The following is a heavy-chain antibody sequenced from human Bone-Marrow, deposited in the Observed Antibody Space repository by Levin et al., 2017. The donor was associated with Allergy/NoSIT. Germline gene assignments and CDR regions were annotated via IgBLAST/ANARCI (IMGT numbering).Heavy chain of an antibody. CDR1: GGSISSGGYS. CDR3: ARAVAGKGHPFDY. CDR2: IYHSGST. D-gene: IGHD6-19*01. V-gene: IGHV4-30-2*01. Sequence: SQTLSLTCAVSGGSISSGGYSWSWIRQPPGKGLEWIGYIYHSGSTYYNPSLKSRVTISVDRSKNQFSLKLSSVTAADTAVYYCARAVAGKGHPFDYWGQGTLVTVSS. J-gene: IGHJ4*02.